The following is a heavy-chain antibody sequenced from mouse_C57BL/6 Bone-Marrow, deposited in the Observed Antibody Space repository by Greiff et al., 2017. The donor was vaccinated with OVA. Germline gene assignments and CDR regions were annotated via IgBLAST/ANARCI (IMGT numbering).Heavy chain of an antibody. D-gene: IGHD1-1*01. CDR2: IDPETGGT. CDR3: TRHGITTVGYYFDY. Sequence: VKLMESGAELVRPGASVTLSCKASGYTFTDYEMHWVKQTPVHGLEWIGAIDPETGGTAYNQKFKGKAILTADKSSSTAYMELRSLTSEDSAVYYCTRHGITTVGYYFDYWGQGTTLTVSS. J-gene: IGHJ2*01. V-gene: IGHV1-15*01. CDR1: GYTFTDYE.